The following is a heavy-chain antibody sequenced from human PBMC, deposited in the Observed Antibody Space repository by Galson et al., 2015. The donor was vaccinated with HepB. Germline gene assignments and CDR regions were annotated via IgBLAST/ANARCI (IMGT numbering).Heavy chain of an antibody. CDR3: ARLRQWLGGARSLRYYGMDV. D-gene: IGHD6-19*01. V-gene: IGHV5-51*01. CDR2: IYPGDSDT. Sequence: QSGAEVKKPGESLKISCKGSGYSFTSYWIGWVRQMPGKGLEWMGIIYPGDSDTRSSPSFQGQVTISADKSISTAYLQWSSLKASDTAMYYCARLRQWLGGARSLRYYGMDVWGQGTTVTVSS. J-gene: IGHJ6*02. CDR1: GYSFTSYW.